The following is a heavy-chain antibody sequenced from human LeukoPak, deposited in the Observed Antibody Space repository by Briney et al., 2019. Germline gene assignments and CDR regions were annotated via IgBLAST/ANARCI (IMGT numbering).Heavy chain of an antibody. V-gene: IGHV3-21*01. CDR1: GFTFSSYS. CDR2: ISSSSSYI. CDR3: ARSHNRGGLFDY. D-gene: IGHD1-14*01. Sequence: GGSLRLSCAASGFTFSSYSMNWVRQAPGKGLEWVSSISSSSSYIYYADSVKGRFTISRDNAKNSLYLQMNSLRAEDTAVYYCARSHNRGGLFDYWGQGTLVTVYS. J-gene: IGHJ4*02.